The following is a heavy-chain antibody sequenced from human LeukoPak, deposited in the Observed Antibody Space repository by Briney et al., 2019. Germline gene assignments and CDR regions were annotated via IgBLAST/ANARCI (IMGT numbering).Heavy chain of an antibody. CDR1: GFTFSSYG. Sequence: PGGSLRLSCAASGFTFSSYGMHWVRQAPGKGLEWVAFIRYDGSNKYYADSVKGRFTISRDNSKNTLYLQMNSLRAEDTAVYYCAEGSGSHDAFDIWGQGTMVTVSS. J-gene: IGHJ3*02. V-gene: IGHV3-30*02. CDR2: IRYDGSNK. CDR3: AEGSGSHDAFDI. D-gene: IGHD3-10*01.